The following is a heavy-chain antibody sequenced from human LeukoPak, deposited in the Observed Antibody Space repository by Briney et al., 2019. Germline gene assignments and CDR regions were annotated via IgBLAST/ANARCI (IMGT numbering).Heavy chain of an antibody. V-gene: IGHV3-7*01. D-gene: IGHD5-18*01. CDR2: IKQDGSVK. CDR1: GFTFSRSW. J-gene: IGHJ6*02. Sequence: GGSLRLSCVASGFTFSRSWVNWVRQAPGKGLEWVANIKQDGSVKNYVDSVKGRFTISRDNSKNTLYLQMNSLRAGDTAVYYCARVVDTAMVIYYYYYGMDVWGQGTTVTVSS. CDR3: ARVVDTAMVIYYYYYGMDV.